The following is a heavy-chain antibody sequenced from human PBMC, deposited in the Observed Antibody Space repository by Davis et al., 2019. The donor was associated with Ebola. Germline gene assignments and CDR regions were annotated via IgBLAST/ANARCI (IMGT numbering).Heavy chain of an antibody. V-gene: IGHV4-4*07. CDR1: GGSINDYY. CDR2: IYTSGST. D-gene: IGHD2-15*01. CDR3: AREKDYYYHGLDV. Sequence: PSETLSLTCTVSGGSINDYYWSWIRQPAGKGLEWIGRIYTSGSTNYNPSLKSRVTMSVDTSKNQFSLKLSSVTAADTAVYYCAREKDYYYHGLDVWGQGTTVTVSS. J-gene: IGHJ6*02.